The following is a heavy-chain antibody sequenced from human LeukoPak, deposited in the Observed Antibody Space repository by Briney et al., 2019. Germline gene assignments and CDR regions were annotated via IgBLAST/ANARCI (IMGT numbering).Heavy chain of an antibody. J-gene: IGHJ6*02. D-gene: IGHD3-3*01. CDR1: GGSISSGNYY. V-gene: IGHV4-39*07. CDR3: ARVVPGGYYDFWSGTYGMDV. CDR2: IYYSGST. Sequence: SETLSLTCTVSGGSISSGNYYWGWIRQPPGKGLEWIGNIYYSGSTYYNPSLKSRVTISVDTSKNQFSLKLSSVTAADTAVYYCARVVPGGYYDFWSGTYGMDVWGQGTTVTVSS.